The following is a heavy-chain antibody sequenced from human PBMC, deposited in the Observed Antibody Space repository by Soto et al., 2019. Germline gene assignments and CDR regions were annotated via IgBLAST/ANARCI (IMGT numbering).Heavy chain of an antibody. CDR3: ARATFPPYSSSWYLDY. CDR2: IYYSGST. CDR1: GGSISSGGYY. Sequence: SETLSLTCTVSGGSISSGGYYWSWIRQHPGKGLGWIGYIYYSGSTYYNPSLKSRVTISVDTSKNQFSLKLSSVTAADTAVYYCARATFPPYSSSWYLDYWGQGTLVTVSS. D-gene: IGHD6-13*01. J-gene: IGHJ4*02. V-gene: IGHV4-31*03.